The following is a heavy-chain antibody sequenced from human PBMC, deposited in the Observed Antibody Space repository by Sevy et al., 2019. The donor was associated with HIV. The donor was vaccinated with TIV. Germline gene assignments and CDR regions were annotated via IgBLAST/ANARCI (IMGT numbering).Heavy chain of an antibody. V-gene: IGHV3-11*06. CDR3: ARTMERPIFDY. CDR1: GFTFSDYY. CDR2: ISSSSSYT. J-gene: IGHJ4*02. Sequence: GSLRLSCAASGFTFSDYYMSWIRQAPGKGLEWVSYISSSSSYTNYADSVKGRFTISRDNAKNSLYLQMDSLRAEDTAVYYCARTMERPIFDYWGQGTLVTVSS. D-gene: IGHD1-1*01.